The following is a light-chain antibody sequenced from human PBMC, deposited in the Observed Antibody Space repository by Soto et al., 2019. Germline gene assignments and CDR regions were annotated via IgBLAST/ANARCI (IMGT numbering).Light chain of an antibody. CDR3: CSYAGSSAYV. V-gene: IGLV2-11*01. J-gene: IGLJ7*01. CDR1: SSDVGGYNH. CDR2: DVS. Sequence: QSVLTQPRSVSGSPGLSVTISCTGTSSDVGGYNHVSWYQQNPGEAPKVMIYDVSKRPSGVPDRFSGSKSGNTASLTISGLQAEDEADYYCCSYAGSSAYVFGAGTQLTVL.